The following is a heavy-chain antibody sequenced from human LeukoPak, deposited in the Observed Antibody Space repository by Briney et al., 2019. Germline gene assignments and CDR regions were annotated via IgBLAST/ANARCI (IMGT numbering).Heavy chain of an antibody. CDR3: ARGGYCSGGRCYGGDY. V-gene: IGHV3-48*01. D-gene: IGHD2-15*01. Sequence: GGSLRLSCTASGFIFSTYSMNWVRHAPGHGLECVSHIKREIGTIYYVDSVKDRFTNSRNNAKNSLYLQMGSLRAEDTAVYYCARGGYCSGGRCYGGDYWGQGTLVTVSS. J-gene: IGHJ4*02. CDR2: IKREIGTI. CDR1: GFIFSTYS.